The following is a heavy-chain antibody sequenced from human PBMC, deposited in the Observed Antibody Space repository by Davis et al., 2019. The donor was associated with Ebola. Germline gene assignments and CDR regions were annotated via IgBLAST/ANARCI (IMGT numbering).Heavy chain of an antibody. CDR1: GFTVSSNY. J-gene: IGHJ4*02. Sequence: GESLKISCAASGFTVSSNYMSWVRQAPGKGLEWVSVIYSGGSTYYADSVKGRFTISRDNSKNTLYLQMNSLRAEDTAVYYCARGGELLPFDYWGQGTLVTVSS. V-gene: IGHV3-66*01. CDR2: IYSGGST. D-gene: IGHD1-26*01. CDR3: ARGGELLPFDY.